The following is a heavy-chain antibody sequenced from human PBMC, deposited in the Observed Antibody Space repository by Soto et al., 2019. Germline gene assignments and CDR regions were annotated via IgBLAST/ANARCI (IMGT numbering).Heavy chain of an antibody. D-gene: IGHD2-2*01. Sequence: ASVKVSCKASGYTFTSYYMHWVRQAPGQGLEWMGIINPSGGSTSYAQKFQGRVTMTRDTSTSTVYMELSSLRSEDTAVYYCARDIIVVVPADYYYYGIDVWGQGTTVTVSS. CDR3: ARDIIVVVPADYYYYGIDV. CDR2: INPSGGST. J-gene: IGHJ6*02. CDR1: GYTFTSYY. V-gene: IGHV1-46*01.